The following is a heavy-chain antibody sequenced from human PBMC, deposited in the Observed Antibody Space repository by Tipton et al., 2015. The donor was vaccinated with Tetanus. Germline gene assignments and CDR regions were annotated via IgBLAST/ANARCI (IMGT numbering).Heavy chain of an antibody. V-gene: IGHV4-34*01. CDR1: GGSFSGYY. CDR2: INHSGST. J-gene: IGHJ6*02. D-gene: IGHD4-11*01. CDR3: ARGGMTTVTTGGGYYYYYDGMDV. Sequence: TLSLTCAVYGGSFSGYYWSWIRQPPGKGLEWIGEINHSGSTNYNPSLKSRVTISVDTSKNQFSLKLSSVTAADTAVYYCARGGMTTVTTGGGYYYYYDGMDVWGQGTPVTVSS.